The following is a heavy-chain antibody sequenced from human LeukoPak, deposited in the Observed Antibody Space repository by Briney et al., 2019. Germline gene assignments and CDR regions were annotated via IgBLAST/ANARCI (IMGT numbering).Heavy chain of an antibody. Sequence: SGGSLRLSCAASGFTFSSYSMNWVRQAPGKGLEWVSSISSSSSYIYYADSVKGRFTISRDNAKNSLYLQMNSLRAEDTAVYYCARDRATSDYWGQGSLVTVSS. CDR1: GFTFSSYS. V-gene: IGHV3-21*01. CDR3: ARDRATSDY. D-gene: IGHD2-15*01. J-gene: IGHJ4*02. CDR2: ISSSSSYI.